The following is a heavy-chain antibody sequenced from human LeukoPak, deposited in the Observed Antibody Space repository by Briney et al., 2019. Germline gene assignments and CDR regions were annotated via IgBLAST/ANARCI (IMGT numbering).Heavy chain of an antibody. CDR1: GGSISSGGYS. J-gene: IGHJ4*02. Sequence: SQTLSLTCAVSGGSISSGGYSWSWIRQPPGTGLEWIGYIYHSGSTYYNPSLKSRVTISVDRSKNQFSLKLSSVTAADTAVYYCAREALPRHFDYWGQGTLVTVSS. CDR3: AREALPRHFDY. V-gene: IGHV4-30-2*01. CDR2: IYHSGST.